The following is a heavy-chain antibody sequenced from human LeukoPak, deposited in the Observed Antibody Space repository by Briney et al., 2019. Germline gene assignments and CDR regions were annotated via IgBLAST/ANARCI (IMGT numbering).Heavy chain of an antibody. J-gene: IGHJ5*02. V-gene: IGHV3-7*01. CDR1: GLTVSNHW. CDR2: IREERGQE. D-gene: IGHD6-19*01. CDR3: TRLQIAVAGPNWFDP. Sequence: GGSLRLSCVASGLTVSNHWMSWVRQAPGKGLEWVANIREERGQEYYVDSVKGRFTISKNSAKNSLYLQTNGLRVEDTAVYYCTRLQIAVAGPNWFDPWGQGTLVTVSS.